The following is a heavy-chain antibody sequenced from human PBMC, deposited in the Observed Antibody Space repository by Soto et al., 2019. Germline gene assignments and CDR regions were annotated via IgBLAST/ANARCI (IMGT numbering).Heavy chain of an antibody. V-gene: IGHV3-33*01. J-gene: IGHJ4*02. CDR1: GFTFSSYG. CDR2: IWYDGSNK. D-gene: IGHD2-2*01. CDR3: ASGCSSTSCHPNLDY. Sequence: QVQLVESGGGVVQPGRSLRLSCAASGFTFSSYGMHWVRQAPGKGLEWVAVIWYDGSNKYYADSVKGRFTISRDNSKNTLYLQMNSLRAEATAVYYCASGCSSTSCHPNLDYWGQGTLVTVSS.